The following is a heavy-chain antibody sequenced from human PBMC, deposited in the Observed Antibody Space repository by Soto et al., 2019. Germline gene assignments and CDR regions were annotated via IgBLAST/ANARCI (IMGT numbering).Heavy chain of an antibody. V-gene: IGHV3-21*01. Sequence: GGSLSLSCAASGFTFSSYNMNWVRQAPGKGLEWVSSISGSSSYIYYADSVKGRFTISRDNAKNSLYMQMNSLRAEDTAVYYCARVVYYDSSGYKYWGPGTLVTV. D-gene: IGHD3-22*01. J-gene: IGHJ4*02. CDR3: ARVVYYDSSGYKY. CDR1: GFTFSSYN. CDR2: ISGSSSYI.